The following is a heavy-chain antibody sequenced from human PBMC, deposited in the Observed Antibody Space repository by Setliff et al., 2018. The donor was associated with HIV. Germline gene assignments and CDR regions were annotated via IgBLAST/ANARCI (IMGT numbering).Heavy chain of an antibody. CDR1: GFMFSDFG. D-gene: IGHD3-22*01. J-gene: IGHJ3*01. V-gene: IGHV3-30*02. Sequence: SLKISCVASGFMFSDFGMHWVRQAPGKGLEWLAFAAFDGRNQIHAESVEGRVTISRDNAKNTLYLQLHSLRAEDAAVYYCAKSLSSGFALDALDFRGQGTKVTVSS. CDR2: AAFDGRNQ. CDR3: AKSLSSGFALDALDF.